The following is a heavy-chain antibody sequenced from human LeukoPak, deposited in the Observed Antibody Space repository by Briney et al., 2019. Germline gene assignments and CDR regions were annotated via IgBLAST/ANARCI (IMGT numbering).Heavy chain of an antibody. D-gene: IGHD3-3*01. J-gene: IGHJ5*02. CDR3: ARDHGVEGYDFWSGYYRPNWFDP. V-gene: IGHV3-11*01. CDR1: GFTFSDYY. CDR2: ISSSGSTI. Sequence: GGSLRLSCAASGFTFSDYYMSWIRQAPGKGLEWVSYISSSGSTIYYADSVKGRFTISRDNAKNSLYLQMNSLRAEDTAVYYCARDHGVEGYDFWSGYYRPNWFDPWGQGTLVTVSS.